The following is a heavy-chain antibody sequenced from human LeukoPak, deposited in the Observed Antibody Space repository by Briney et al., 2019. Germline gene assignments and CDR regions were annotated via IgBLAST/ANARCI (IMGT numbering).Heavy chain of an antibody. CDR2: ISWNSGSI. Sequence: PGRSLRLSCAASGFTFDDYAMHWVRQAPGKGLEWVSGISWNSGSIGYADSVKGRFTISRDNAKNSLYLQMNSLRAEDTALYYCAKGAMIVVVTYFQYWGQGTLVTVSS. CDR1: GFTFDDYA. D-gene: IGHD3-22*01. V-gene: IGHV3-9*01. J-gene: IGHJ4*02. CDR3: AKGAMIVVVTYFQY.